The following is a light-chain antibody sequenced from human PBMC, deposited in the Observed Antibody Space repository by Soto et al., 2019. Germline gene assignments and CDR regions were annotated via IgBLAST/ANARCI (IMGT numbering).Light chain of an antibody. CDR3: SSYSISTAYL. J-gene: IGLJ1*01. Sequence: LTQPASVSGSPGQSITISYTGTSSDVGGYDYVSWYQLHPGKAPKLMVFEVSNRPSGVSYRFSGSKSGNTASLTISGLQAEDEADYFCSSYSISTAYLFGTGTKVTVL. CDR1: SSDVGGYDY. CDR2: EVS. V-gene: IGLV2-14*01.